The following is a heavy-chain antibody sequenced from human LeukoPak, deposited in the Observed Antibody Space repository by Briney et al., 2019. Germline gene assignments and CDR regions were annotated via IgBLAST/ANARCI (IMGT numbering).Heavy chain of an antibody. CDR1: GYTFTSYY. J-gene: IGHJ6*03. CDR2: INPSGGST. D-gene: IGHD3-9*01. CDR3: ARGLGGLRYFDWLPTMDYYYMDV. V-gene: IGHV1-46*01. Sequence: VASVKVSCKASGYTFTSYYMHWVRQAPGQGLEWMGIINPSGGSTSYAQKFQGRVTMTRDMSTSTVYMELSSLRSEDTAVYYCARGLGGLRYFDWLPTMDYYYMDVWGKGTTVTISS.